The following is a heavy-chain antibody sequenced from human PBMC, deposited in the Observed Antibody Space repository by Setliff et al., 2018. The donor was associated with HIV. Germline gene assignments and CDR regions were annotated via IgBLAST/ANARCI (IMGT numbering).Heavy chain of an antibody. Sequence: ETLSLSCAASGFTFSSYSMNWVRQAPGKGLEWVSSVSSSSRYIYHADSVQGRFTISRDNAKNSLYLQMNSLRAEDTAVYYCARSGDGDYYYYMDVWGKGTTVTVS. J-gene: IGHJ6*03. CDR2: VSSSSRYI. CDR3: ARSGDGDYYYYMDV. D-gene: IGHD7-27*01. CDR1: GFTFSSYS. V-gene: IGHV3-21*01.